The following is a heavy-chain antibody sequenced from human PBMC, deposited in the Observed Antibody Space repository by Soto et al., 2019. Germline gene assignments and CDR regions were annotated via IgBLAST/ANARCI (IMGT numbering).Heavy chain of an antibody. Sequence: SETLSLTCAASGGSISSSNWWSWVRQPPGKGLEWIGEIYHSGSTNYNPSLKSRVTISVDTSKNQFSLKLSSVTAADTAVYYCALRLGDPGRLYFDYWGQGTLVTVSS. V-gene: IGHV4-4*02. J-gene: IGHJ4*02. CDR2: IYHSGST. CDR3: ALRLGDPGRLYFDY. CDR1: GGSISSSNW. D-gene: IGHD3-16*01.